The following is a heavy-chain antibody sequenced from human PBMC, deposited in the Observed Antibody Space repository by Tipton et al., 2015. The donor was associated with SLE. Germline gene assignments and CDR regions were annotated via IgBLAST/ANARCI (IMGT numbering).Heavy chain of an antibody. D-gene: IGHD3-22*01. Sequence: TLSLTCTVSGGSISSGSYYWSWIRQPAGKGLEWIGRIYTSGSTYYNPSLKSRVTISVDTSKNQFSLKLSSVTAADTAVYYCASSYDSSGYYPIDAFDIWGQGTMVTVSS. CDR3: ASSYDSSGYYPIDAFDI. CDR1: GGSISSGSYY. V-gene: IGHV4-61*02. CDR2: IYTSGST. J-gene: IGHJ3*02.